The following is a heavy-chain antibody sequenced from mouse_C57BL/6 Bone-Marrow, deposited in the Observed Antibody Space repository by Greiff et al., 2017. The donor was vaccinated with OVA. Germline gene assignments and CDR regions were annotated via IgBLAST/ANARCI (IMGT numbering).Heavy chain of an antibody. CDR3: ARFDYDWFAY. V-gene: IGHV1-19*01. CDR1: GYTFTDYY. D-gene: IGHD2-4*01. J-gene: IGHJ3*01. Sequence: LQESGPVLVKPGASVKMSCKASGYTFTDYYMNWVKQSHGKSLEWIGVINPYNGGTSYNQKFKGKATLTVDKSSSTAYMELNSLTSEDSAVYYCARFDYDWFAYWGQGTLVTVSA. CDR2: INPYNGGT.